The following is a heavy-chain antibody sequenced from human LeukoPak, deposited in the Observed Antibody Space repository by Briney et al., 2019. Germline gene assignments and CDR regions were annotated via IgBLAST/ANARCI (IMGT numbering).Heavy chain of an antibody. Sequence: GSLRLSCAASGFTFSSYAMSWVRQPPGKGLEWIGSIYYSGSTYYNPSLKSRVTISVDTSKNQFSLKLSSVTAADTAVYYCARGEIPGPGTLLYFDYWGQGTLVTVSS. D-gene: IGHD1-1*01. V-gene: IGHV4-39*07. J-gene: IGHJ4*02. CDR2: IYYSGST. CDR1: GFTFSSYA. CDR3: ARGEIPGPGTLLYFDY.